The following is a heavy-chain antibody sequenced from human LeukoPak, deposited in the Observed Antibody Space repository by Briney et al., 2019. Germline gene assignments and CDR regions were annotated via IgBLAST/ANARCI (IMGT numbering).Heavy chain of an antibody. CDR2: INHSGST. CDR3: ARVLVVVVAATRLWFDP. V-gene: IGHV4-34*01. Sequence: PSETLSLTCAVYGGSFSGYYWGWIRQPPGKGLEWVGEINHSGSTNYNPSLKSRVTISVDTSKNQFSLTLSSVTAADTAVYYCARVLVVVVAATRLWFDPWGQGTLVTVSS. D-gene: IGHD2-15*01. J-gene: IGHJ5*02. CDR1: GGSFSGYY.